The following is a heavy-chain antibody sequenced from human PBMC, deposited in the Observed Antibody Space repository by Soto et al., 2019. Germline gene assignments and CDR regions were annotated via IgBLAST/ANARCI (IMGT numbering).Heavy chain of an antibody. V-gene: IGHV1-69*04. J-gene: IGHJ6*02. CDR3: ARDRIVVVPAAISQYYYYGMEV. D-gene: IGHD2-2*01. Sequence: GASVKVSCKASGGTFSSYTISWVRQAPGQGLEWMGRIIPILGIANYAQKFQGRVTITADKSTSTAYMELSSMRSEDTAVYYCARDRIVVVPAAISQYYYYGMEVWGQGTTVTVSS. CDR2: IIPILGIA. CDR1: GGTFSSYT.